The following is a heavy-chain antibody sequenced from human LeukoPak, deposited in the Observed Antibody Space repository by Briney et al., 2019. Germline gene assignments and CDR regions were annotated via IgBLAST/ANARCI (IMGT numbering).Heavy chain of an antibody. V-gene: IGHV1-69*13. CDR1: GGTFSSYA. CDR2: IIPIFGTA. Sequence: SVKVSCKASGGTFSSYAISWVRQAPGQGLEWMGGIIPIFGTANYAQKFQGRVTISVDESTSTAYMELSSLRSEDTAVYYCASGYYDSSGYYSYFDYWGQGTLVTVSS. D-gene: IGHD3-22*01. J-gene: IGHJ4*02. CDR3: ASGYYDSSGYYSYFDY.